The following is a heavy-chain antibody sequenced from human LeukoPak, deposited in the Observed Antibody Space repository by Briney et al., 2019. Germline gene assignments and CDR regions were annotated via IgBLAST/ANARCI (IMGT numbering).Heavy chain of an antibody. Sequence: PGGSLRLSCAASGFTFSSYSMNWVRQAPGKGLEWVSSISSSSSYIYHADSVKGRFTISRDNAKNSLYLQMNSLRAEDTAVYYCANWYSSGYGFYFDYWGQGTLVTVSS. CDR1: GFTFSSYS. CDR3: ANWYSSGYGFYFDY. D-gene: IGHD6-19*01. CDR2: ISSSSSYI. J-gene: IGHJ4*02. V-gene: IGHV3-21*04.